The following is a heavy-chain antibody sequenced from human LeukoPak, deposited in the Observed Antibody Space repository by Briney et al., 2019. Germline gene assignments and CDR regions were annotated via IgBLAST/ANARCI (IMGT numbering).Heavy chain of an antibody. D-gene: IGHD5-24*01. CDR3: ARGNGYNSDRFDL. Sequence: PGGSLRLSCAASGFTFSDYYMSWIRQAPGKGLEWVSYISSGISTIYYADSVKGRFTTSRDTSKNTLYLQMNSLRAEDTAVYYCARGNGYNSDRFDLWGQGTLVTVST. J-gene: IGHJ4*02. CDR2: ISSGISTI. CDR1: GFTFSDYY. V-gene: IGHV3-11*04.